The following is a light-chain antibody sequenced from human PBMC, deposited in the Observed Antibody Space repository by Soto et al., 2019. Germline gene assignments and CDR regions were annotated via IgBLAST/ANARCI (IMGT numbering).Light chain of an antibody. Sequence: IVITQSAATLSVSPGKRATLSCRASQSVSSNLAWYQQKPGQAPRLLIHAASTRATGFPARFSGWGSGIDFTLTIISLQAEDFAVYYCQQYNNWSWTFGQGTMVEVK. V-gene: IGKV3-15*01. CDR1: QSVSSN. CDR2: AAS. CDR3: QQYNNWSWT. J-gene: IGKJ1*01.